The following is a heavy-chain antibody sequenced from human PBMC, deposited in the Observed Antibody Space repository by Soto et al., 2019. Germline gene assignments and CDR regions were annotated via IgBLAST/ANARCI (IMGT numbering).Heavy chain of an antibody. Sequence: EPLPLPCAVSGGPLSRNNRSSWVRQPPVKGLEWVGEIYHSGSSNYKSSLKSRVTMSVDKAKNQFSLKLIYVTAADTAIYYCARIYWSSSVCPEPLINDYWGQGTLGIVSS. CDR3: ARIYWSSSVCPEPLINDY. CDR2: IYHSGSS. CDR1: GGPLSRNNR. V-gene: IGHV4-4*02. D-gene: IGHD2-2*01. J-gene: IGHJ4*02.